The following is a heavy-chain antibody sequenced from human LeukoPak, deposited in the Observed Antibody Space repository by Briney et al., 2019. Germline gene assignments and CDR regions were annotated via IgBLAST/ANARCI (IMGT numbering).Heavy chain of an antibody. V-gene: IGHV1-2*02. CDR1: GYIFTGYY. CDR3: ARGCAAAATGYFDN. Sequence: ASVKVSCKASGYIFTGYYMHWVRQAPGQGLEWMGWIKPAGGGTNYAQKVQDRVTMTRDPSISTASMDLNSLRLDDTAVYHCARGCAAAATGYFDNWGQGTLVIVSS. J-gene: IGHJ4*02. D-gene: IGHD6-13*01. CDR2: IKPAGGGT.